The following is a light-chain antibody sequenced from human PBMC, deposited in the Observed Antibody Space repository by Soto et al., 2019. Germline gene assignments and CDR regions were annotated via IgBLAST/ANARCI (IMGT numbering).Light chain of an antibody. J-gene: IGLJ1*01. CDR3: TSCTPSKTYI. CDR1: SSDIGSYDR. V-gene: IGLV2-18*02. Sequence: QSVLTQPPSVSGSPGQSVTISCTGTSSDIGSYDRVSWYQQPPGTAPRLMIYEVTNRPSGVPDRFSGSKSGNTASLTISGLQPEDETDYYCTSCTPSKTYIFGTGTKVTVL. CDR2: EVT.